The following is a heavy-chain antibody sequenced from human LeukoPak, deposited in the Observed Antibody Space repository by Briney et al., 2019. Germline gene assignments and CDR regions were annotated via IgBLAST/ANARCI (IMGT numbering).Heavy chain of an antibody. D-gene: IGHD3-3*01. V-gene: IGHV1-18*01. J-gene: IGHJ4*02. Sequence: ASVKVSCKASGYTFTSYGISWVRQAPGQGLEWMGWISAYNGNTNYAQKLQGRVTMTTDTSTSTAYMELRSLRSDDTAVYYCARDREDYDFWSGYSGYWGQGTLVTVSS. CDR2: ISAYNGNT. CDR3: ARDREDYDFWSGYSGY. CDR1: GYTFTSYG.